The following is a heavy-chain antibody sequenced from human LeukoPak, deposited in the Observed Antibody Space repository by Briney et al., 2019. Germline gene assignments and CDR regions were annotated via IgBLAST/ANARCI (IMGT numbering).Heavy chain of an antibody. V-gene: IGHV3-21*01. D-gene: IGHD3-22*01. CDR3: ARDLGSDSCGGLYHYFAD. Sequence: GGSLRLSCVASGLTCNTYSMNWVRQAPGKGLEWVSSISSSSSNIYYADSVKGRFTISRDNAKNSLYLQMNSLRVEDTAVYYCARDLGSDSCGGLYHYFADWGQGTLVTVSS. J-gene: IGHJ4*02. CDR1: GLTCNTYS. CDR2: ISSSSSNI.